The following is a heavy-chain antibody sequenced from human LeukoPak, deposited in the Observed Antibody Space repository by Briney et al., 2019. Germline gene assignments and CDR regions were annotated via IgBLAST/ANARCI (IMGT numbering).Heavy chain of an antibody. CDR2: IWYDGSNK. J-gene: IGHJ6*03. Sequence: GRSLRLSCAASGFTFSSYGMHWVRQAPGKGLEWVAVIWYDGSNKYYADSVKGRFTISRDNSKNTLYLQMNSLRAEDTVVYYCAKDGEDVCSSTSCKSRAYYYYYYMNVWGKGTTVTVSS. CDR3: AKDGEDVCSSTSCKSRAYYYYYYMNV. D-gene: IGHD2-2*01. V-gene: IGHV3-33*06. CDR1: GFTFSSYG.